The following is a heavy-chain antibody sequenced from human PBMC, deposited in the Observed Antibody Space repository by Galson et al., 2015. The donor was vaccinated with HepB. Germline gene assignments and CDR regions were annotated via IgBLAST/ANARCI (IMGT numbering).Heavy chain of an antibody. D-gene: IGHD3-16*01. V-gene: IGHV6-1*01. Sequence: CAISGDSVSSDSAAWNWIRQSPSRGLEWLGRTYYRSKWYYDYALSVKSRITINPDTSKNQFSLQLNSVTPEDTAVYYCARGDYDYFGMDVWGQGTTVTVSS. CDR2: TYYRSKWYY. J-gene: IGHJ6*02. CDR1: GDSVSSDSAA. CDR3: ARGDYDYFGMDV.